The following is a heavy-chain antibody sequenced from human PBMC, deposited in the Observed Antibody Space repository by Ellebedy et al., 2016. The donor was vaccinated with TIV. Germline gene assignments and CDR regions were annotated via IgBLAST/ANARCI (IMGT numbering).Heavy chain of an antibody. J-gene: IGHJ4*02. CDR3: ARDLLPHYDSSGYYWVLHY. D-gene: IGHD3-22*01. CDR1: GYTFTSYY. V-gene: IGHV1-46*04. CDR2: INPSGGST. Sequence: ASVKVSCKASGYTFTSYYMHWVRQAPGQGLEWMGIINPSGGSTSYAQKLQGRVTITRDTSTSTVYMELSSLRSEDTAVYYCARDLLPHYDSSGYYWVLHYWGQGTLVTVSS.